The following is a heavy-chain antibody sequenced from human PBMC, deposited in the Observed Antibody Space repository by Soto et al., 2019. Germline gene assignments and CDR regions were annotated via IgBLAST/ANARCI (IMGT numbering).Heavy chain of an antibody. CDR3: AIVYNWNSYYYYYGMDV. CDR1: GGSFSGYY. CDR2: INHSGST. Sequence: QVQLQQWGAGLLKPSETLSLTCAVYGGSFSGYYWSWLRQPPGKGLEWIGEINHSGSTNYNPSLKSRVTISVDTSKNQFSLKLSSVTAADTAVYYCAIVYNWNSYYYYYGMDVWGQGTTVTVSS. D-gene: IGHD1-7*01. J-gene: IGHJ6*02. V-gene: IGHV4-34*01.